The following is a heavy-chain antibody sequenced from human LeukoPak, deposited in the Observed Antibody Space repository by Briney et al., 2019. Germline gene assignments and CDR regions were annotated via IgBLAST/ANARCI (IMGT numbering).Heavy chain of an antibody. CDR2: INPNSGGT. CDR3: ASEILGYCSGGGCYSGYFDY. Sequence: ASVKVSFKASGYTFTGYYMHWVRQAPGQGLEWMGWINPNSGGTNYAQKFQGRVTMTRDTSISTAYMELSRLRSDDTAVYYCASEILGYCSGGGCYSGYFDYWGQGTLVTVSS. J-gene: IGHJ4*02. V-gene: IGHV1-2*02. D-gene: IGHD2-15*01. CDR1: GYTFTGYY.